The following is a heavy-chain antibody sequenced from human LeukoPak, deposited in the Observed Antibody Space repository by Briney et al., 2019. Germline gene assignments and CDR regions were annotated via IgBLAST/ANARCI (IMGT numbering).Heavy chain of an antibody. CDR2: INHSGST. Sequence: SESLSLTCAVSGGSISSSNWWSWIRQPPGKGLEWIGEINHSGSTNYNPSLKSRVTISVDTSKNQFSLKLSSVTAADTAVYYCARDGRYYYDSSGYYFSVWGQGTLVTVSS. J-gene: IGHJ4*02. CDR3: ARDGRYYYDSSGYYFSV. D-gene: IGHD3-22*01. V-gene: IGHV4-4*02. CDR1: GGSISSSNW.